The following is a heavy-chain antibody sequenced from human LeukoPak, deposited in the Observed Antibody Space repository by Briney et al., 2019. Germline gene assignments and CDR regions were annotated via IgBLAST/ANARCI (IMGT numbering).Heavy chain of an antibody. V-gene: IGHV3-23*01. CDR1: GFTFSNYG. CDR2: ISGSGGST. J-gene: IGHJ4*02. D-gene: IGHD5-18*01. Sequence: GGSLRLSCAASGFTFSNYGMSWVRQAPGKGLEWVSRISGSGGSTYYADSVKGRFTISRDNSKNTLYLQMNSLRAEDTAVYYCAKDQKLRGYSYGSDYWGQGTLVTVSS. CDR3: AKDQKLRGYSYGSDY.